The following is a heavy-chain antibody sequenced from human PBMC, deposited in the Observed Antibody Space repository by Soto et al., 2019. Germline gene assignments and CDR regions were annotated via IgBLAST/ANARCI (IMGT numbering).Heavy chain of an antibody. CDR2: INAANGNV. J-gene: IGHJ5*02. CDR3: ARAVGQFDP. D-gene: IGHD6-19*01. CDR1: GYTFSSYA. Sequence: QVQLVQSGAEVKKPGASVKVSCKASGYTFSSYALHWVRQAPGQRLEWMGWINAANGNVKYSQKFQGRVTITRDTSASTGYMELSSLRSEDTAVYYCARAVGQFDPWGQGTLVTVSS. V-gene: IGHV1-3*01.